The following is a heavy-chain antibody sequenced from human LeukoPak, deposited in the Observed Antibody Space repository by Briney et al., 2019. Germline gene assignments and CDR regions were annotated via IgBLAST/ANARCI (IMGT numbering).Heavy chain of an antibody. CDR2: INTNGANT. CDR1: GFTFKSYA. Sequence: GGSLRLSCSASGFTFKSYAMHWVRQAPGKGLEYVSPINTNGANTYYADSVKGRFTISRDNSKNTLYLQMNSLRAEDTAVYYCARERRNWFDPWGQGTLVTVSS. J-gene: IGHJ5*02. V-gene: IGHV3-64*04. CDR3: ARERRNWFDP.